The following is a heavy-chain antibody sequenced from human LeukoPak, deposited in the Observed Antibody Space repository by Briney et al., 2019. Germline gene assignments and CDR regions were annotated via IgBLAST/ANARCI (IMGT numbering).Heavy chain of an antibody. D-gene: IGHD5-12*01. Sequence: GESLKISCKGSGYIFISYWIGWVRQMPGKGLEWMGIIYPGDSDTRYSPSFQGQVTISADKSITTAYLQWSSLKASDTAMYYCARRSILRSPFDYWGQGTLVTVSS. CDR3: ARRSILRSPFDY. J-gene: IGHJ4*02. CDR2: IYPGDSDT. CDR1: GYIFISYW. V-gene: IGHV5-51*01.